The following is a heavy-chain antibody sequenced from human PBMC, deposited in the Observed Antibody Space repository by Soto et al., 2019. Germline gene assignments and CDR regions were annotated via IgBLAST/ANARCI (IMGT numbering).Heavy chain of an antibody. D-gene: IGHD3-16*01. Sequence: QVQLQESGPGLVKPSETLSLTCTVSGGSISSYYWSWIRLPPGKGLEYIGYIYYSDSTNYNPSLERRVPTSVDTAKKECLLKLSSVRAADTGVYYCRRGLWERAGDGMDVWGQGTTGTVSS. CDR3: RRGLWERAGDGMDV. V-gene: IGHV4-59*08. CDR1: GGSISSYY. J-gene: IGHJ6*02. CDR2: IYYSDST.